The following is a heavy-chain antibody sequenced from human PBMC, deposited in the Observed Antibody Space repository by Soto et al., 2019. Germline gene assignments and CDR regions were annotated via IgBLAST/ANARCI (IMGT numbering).Heavy chain of an antibody. CDR3: TRDPRITDF. Sequence: GASVKVSCKASGYTFTSYSIHWVRQAPGQGLEWIGWINTDNGDAKYSQKFQGRVTVTRDTSATTAYMEVSSLRSEDTAVYYCTRDPRITDFWGQGTLVTVSS. V-gene: IGHV1-3*04. CDR1: GYTFTSYS. CDR2: INTDNGDA. J-gene: IGHJ4*02. D-gene: IGHD3-16*01.